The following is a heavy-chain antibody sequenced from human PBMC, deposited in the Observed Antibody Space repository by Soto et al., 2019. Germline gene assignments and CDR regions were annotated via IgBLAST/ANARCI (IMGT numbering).Heavy chain of an antibody. CDR3: ARRSAYDNGDYVYFDY. CDR1: GFNIRNLD. D-gene: IGHD4-17*01. CDR2: IGTAGDT. J-gene: IGHJ4*02. Sequence: GLLRDPNAASGFNIRNLDMHWVRKKKGKGLEWVSAIGTAGDTYYPGSVKGRFTISRENAKNSLYLQMNSLKASDAAIYYCARRSAYDNGDYVYFDYWGQGALVTVSS. V-gene: IGHV3-13*04.